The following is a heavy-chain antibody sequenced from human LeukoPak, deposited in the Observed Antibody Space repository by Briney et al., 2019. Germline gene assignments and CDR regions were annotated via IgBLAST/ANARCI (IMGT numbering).Heavy chain of an antibody. J-gene: IGHJ4*02. CDR2: IFYSGST. V-gene: IGHV4-30-4*01. D-gene: IGHD2-21*02. CDR1: GGSISSGDYY. CDR3: ARGRVVVTARSSYFDY. Sequence: SETLSLTCTVSGGSISSGDYYWSWIRQPPGQGLEWIGYIFYSGSTYYNPSLKSRLTISVDTSKSQFSLKLISVTAADTAVYCCARGRVVVTARSSYFDYWGQGTLVTVSS.